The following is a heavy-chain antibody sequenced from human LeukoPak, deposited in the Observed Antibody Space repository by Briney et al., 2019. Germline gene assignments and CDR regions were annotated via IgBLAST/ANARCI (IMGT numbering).Heavy chain of an antibody. J-gene: IGHJ4*02. D-gene: IGHD3-10*01. Sequence: SQTLSLTCTVSGASISNYYWTWIRQPPGKGLEWIGYYYYGGSTEYNPSLKSRVTISVDTFKNQFSLKLSSVTAADTAVYYCASRYGSGSYGFDFWGQGTLVTVSS. CDR3: ASRYGSGSYGFDF. CDR1: GASISNYY. CDR2: YYYGGST. V-gene: IGHV4-59*01.